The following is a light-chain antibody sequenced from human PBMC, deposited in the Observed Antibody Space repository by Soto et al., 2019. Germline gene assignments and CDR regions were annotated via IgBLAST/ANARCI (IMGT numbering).Light chain of an antibody. J-gene: IGKJ4*01. CDR2: DAS. CDR3: QQFSSYPLT. CDR1: QTVRNNY. Sequence: EFVLTQSPCTLSLSPGERATLPCRASQTVRNNYLAWYQQKPGQAPRLLIYDASSRATGIPDRFSGGGSGTDFTLTISRLEPEDFAVYYCQQFSSYPLTFGGGTKVDIK. V-gene: IGKV3-20*01.